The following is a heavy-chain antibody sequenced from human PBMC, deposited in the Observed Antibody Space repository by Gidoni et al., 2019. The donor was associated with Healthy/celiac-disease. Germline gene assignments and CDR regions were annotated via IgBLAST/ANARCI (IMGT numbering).Heavy chain of an antibody. V-gene: IGHV1-46*01. CDR2: INPSGGST. CDR1: GYTFTSYY. J-gene: IGHJ6*02. CDR3: ARDPYYGSGTMDYYYGMDV. D-gene: IGHD3-10*01. Sequence: QVQLVQSGAEVKKPGASVKVSCKASGYTFTSYYMHWVRQAPGQGLEWMGIINPSGGSTSYAQKFQGRVTMTRDTSTSTVYMELSSLRSEDTAVYYCARDPYYGSGTMDYYYGMDVWGQGTTVTVSS.